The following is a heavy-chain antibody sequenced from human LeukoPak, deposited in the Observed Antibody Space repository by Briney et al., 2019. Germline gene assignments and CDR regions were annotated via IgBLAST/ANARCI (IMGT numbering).Heavy chain of an antibody. CDR1: GGTFSSYA. CDR2: IIPIFGTA. D-gene: IGHD1-26*01. J-gene: IGHJ4*02. Sequence: GSSVTVSCTASGGTFSSYAISWVRQAPGQGLEWMGGIIPIFGTANYAQKFQGRVTITADESTSTAYMELSSLRSEDTAVYYCARDRSGSYYIWGQGTLVTVSS. CDR3: ARDRSGSYYI. V-gene: IGHV1-69*01.